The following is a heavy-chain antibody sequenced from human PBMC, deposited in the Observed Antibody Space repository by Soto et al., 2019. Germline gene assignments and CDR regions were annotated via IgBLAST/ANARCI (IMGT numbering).Heavy chain of an antibody. Sequence: GGSLRLSCAASGCTFSSYWMSWVRQAPGKGLEWVANIKQDGSEKYYVDSVKGRFTISRDNAKNSLYLQMNSLRAEDTAVYYCERDSRGWISFYGMDVWGQGTTVTVYS. V-gene: IGHV3-7*01. CDR3: ERDSRGWISFYGMDV. J-gene: IGHJ6*02. CDR1: GCTFSSYW. CDR2: IKQDGSEK. D-gene: IGHD2-2*03.